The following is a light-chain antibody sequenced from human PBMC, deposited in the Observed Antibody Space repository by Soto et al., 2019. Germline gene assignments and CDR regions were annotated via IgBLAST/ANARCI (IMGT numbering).Light chain of an antibody. CDR2: DVS. CDR1: SSDVGGYSY. Sequence: QSALTQPASVSGSPGQSITISCTGTSSDVGGYSYVSWYQQFPGKAPKLIIYDVSNRPSGVSGRFSGSRSGNTASLTISGLQAEDEAEYYCCSYSGSSFVFGTGTKPTVL. J-gene: IGLJ1*01. CDR3: CSYSGSSFV. V-gene: IGLV2-14*01.